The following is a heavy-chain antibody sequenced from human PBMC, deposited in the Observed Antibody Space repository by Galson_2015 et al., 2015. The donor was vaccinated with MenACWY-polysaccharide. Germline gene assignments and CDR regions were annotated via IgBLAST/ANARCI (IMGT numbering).Heavy chain of an antibody. CDR2: ISSDGSST. CDR1: GFTFSSYW. CDR3: SREARITYYYYMDV. V-gene: IGHV3-74*01. J-gene: IGHJ6*03. Sequence: SLRLSCAASGFTFSSYWMYWVRQAPGKGLVWVSRISSDGSSTTYADTVKGRFTVSRDNAKNTLYLQMNSLRAEGTAVYYCSREARITYYYYMDVWGKGTTVTVSS. D-gene: IGHD3-10*01.